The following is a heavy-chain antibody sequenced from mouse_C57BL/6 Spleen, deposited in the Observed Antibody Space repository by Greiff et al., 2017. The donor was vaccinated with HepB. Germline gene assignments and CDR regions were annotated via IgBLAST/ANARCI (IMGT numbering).Heavy chain of an antibody. D-gene: IGHD1-1*01. CDR1: GFSLTSYG. Sequence: VKLVESGPGLVQPSQSLSITCTVSGFSLTSYGVHWVRQSPGKGLEWLGVIWRGGSTDYNAAFMSRLSITKDNSKSQVFFKMNSLQADDTAIYYCAKNRGVLSYFDYWGQGTTLTVSS. J-gene: IGHJ2*01. CDR2: IWRGGST. V-gene: IGHV2-5*01. CDR3: AKNRGVLSYFDY.